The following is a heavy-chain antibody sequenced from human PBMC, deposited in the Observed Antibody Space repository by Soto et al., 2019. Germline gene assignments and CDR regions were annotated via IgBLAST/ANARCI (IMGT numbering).Heavy chain of an antibody. V-gene: IGHV4-4*02. CDR2: VYHNGLT. J-gene: IGHJ4*02. D-gene: IGHD6-19*01. Sequence: PSETLSLTCAVSGDSISTNNWWSWVRQPPGKGLEWIGEVYHNGLTNYNSSLRSRVTMSVDTSKNQFSLKLTSVTAADTAIYYCARDAAVPGESDRFDYWGQGTLVTVSS. CDR1: GDSISTNNW. CDR3: ARDAAVPGESDRFDY.